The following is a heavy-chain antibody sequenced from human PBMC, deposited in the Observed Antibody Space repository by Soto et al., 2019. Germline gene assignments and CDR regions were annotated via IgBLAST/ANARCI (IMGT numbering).Heavy chain of an antibody. CDR1: GFTFSSYD. CDR2: IGTAGDT. CDR3: ARGGVAAAGNGALSFYYYYGMDV. J-gene: IGHJ6*02. Sequence: EVQLVESGGGLVQPGGSLRLSCAASGFTFSSYDMHWVRQATGKGLEWVSAIGTAGDTYYPGSVKGRFTISRENAKNSLYLQMNSLRAEDTAVYYCARGGVAAAGNGALSFYYYYGMDVWGQGTTVTVSS. D-gene: IGHD6-13*01. V-gene: IGHV3-13*01.